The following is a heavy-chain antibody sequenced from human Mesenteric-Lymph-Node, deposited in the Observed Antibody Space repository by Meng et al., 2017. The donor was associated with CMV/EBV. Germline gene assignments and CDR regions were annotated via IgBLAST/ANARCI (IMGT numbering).Heavy chain of an antibody. V-gene: IGHV3-43*01. Sequence: GESLKISCAASGFTVSNNYMSWVRQAPGKGLEWVSLISWDGGSTYYADSVKGRFTISRDNSKNSLYLQMNSLRTEDTALYYCAKSFQQLVPHDAFDIWGQGTMVTVSS. J-gene: IGHJ3*02. CDR2: ISWDGGST. D-gene: IGHD6-13*01. CDR1: GFTVSNNY. CDR3: AKSFQQLVPHDAFDI.